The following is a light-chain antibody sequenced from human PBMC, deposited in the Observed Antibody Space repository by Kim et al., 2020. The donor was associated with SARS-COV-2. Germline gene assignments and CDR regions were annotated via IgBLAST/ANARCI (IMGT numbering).Light chain of an antibody. J-gene: IGLJ2*01. CDR1: ALPKQY. CDR3: QSADSSGTYVV. Sequence: PGQTARISCSGDALPKQYAYWYQQRPGQAPVLVIYTDNERPSGIPERFSGSSSGTTVTLTISGVQAEDEADYYCQSADSSGTYVVFGGGTQLTVL. V-gene: IGLV3-25*03. CDR2: TDN.